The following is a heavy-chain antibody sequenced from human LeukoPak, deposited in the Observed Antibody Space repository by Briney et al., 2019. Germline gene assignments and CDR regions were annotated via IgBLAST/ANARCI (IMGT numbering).Heavy chain of an antibody. D-gene: IGHD6-19*01. Sequence: GGSLRLSCAASGFTVSSNYMTWVRQAPGKGLEWVSVIYSGGSTYYADSLKGRFTISRDNSRNTLYLQMNSLRGEDTAVYYCARDSVALAGTDYWGQGTLVTVSS. CDR3: ARDSVALAGTDY. CDR2: IYSGGST. CDR1: GFTVSSNY. V-gene: IGHV3-66*01. J-gene: IGHJ4*02.